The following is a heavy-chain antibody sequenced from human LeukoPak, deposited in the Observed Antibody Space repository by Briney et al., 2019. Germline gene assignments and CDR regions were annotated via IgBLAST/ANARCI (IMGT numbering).Heavy chain of an antibody. CDR2: ISAYNGNT. CDR3: ARDHTAGYSNLPDAFDI. D-gene: IGHD6-13*01. V-gene: IGHV1-18*01. CDR1: GYTFTSYG. Sequence: ASVKVSCKASGYTFTSYGISWVRQAPGQGLEWMGWISAYNGNTNYAQKLQGRVTMTTDTSTSTAYKELRSLRSDDTAVYYCARDHTAGYSNLPDAFDIWGQGTMVTVSS. J-gene: IGHJ3*02.